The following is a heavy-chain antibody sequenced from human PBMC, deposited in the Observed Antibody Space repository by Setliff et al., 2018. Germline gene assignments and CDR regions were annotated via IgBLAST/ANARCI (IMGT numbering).Heavy chain of an antibody. D-gene: IGHD4-17*01. CDR1: GVSISTSNW. CDR3: GRDPHTPTVTTRGDY. V-gene: IGHV4-4*02. Sequence: PSETLSLTCAVSGVSISTSNWWSWVRQPPGKGLEWIGEIYHNGITNYNPSLKSRVSISVDKSQNQVSLKLXSVTAADTAVYYCGRDPHTPTVTTRGDYWGQGTLVTVSS. CDR2: IYHNGIT. J-gene: IGHJ4*02.